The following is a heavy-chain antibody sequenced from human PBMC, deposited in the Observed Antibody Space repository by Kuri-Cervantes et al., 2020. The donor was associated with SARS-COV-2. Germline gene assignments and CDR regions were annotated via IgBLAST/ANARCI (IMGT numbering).Heavy chain of an antibody. J-gene: IGHJ3*02. Sequence: ASVKVSCKASPYTFTTYDINWVRQATGQGLEWMGWMNPNSGNTGYAQKFQGRVTITRNTSISTAYMELRSLRSEDTAVYYCARDGSGSYLSYHNAFDIWGQGTMVTVSS. D-gene: IGHD1-26*01. CDR3: ARDGSGSYLSYHNAFDI. CDR1: PYTFTTYD. V-gene: IGHV1-8*03. CDR2: MNPNSGNT.